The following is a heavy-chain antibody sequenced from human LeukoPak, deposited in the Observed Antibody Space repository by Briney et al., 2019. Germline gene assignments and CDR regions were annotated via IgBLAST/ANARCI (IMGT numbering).Heavy chain of an antibody. D-gene: IGHD5-18*01. CDR1: GFTLSSYE. V-gene: IGHV3-48*03. CDR3: ARNLYFDTAMALDY. CDR2: ISSSGSTI. J-gene: IGHJ4*02. Sequence: PGGSLRLSCAASGFTLSSYEMNWVRQAPGKGLEWVSYISSSGSTIYYADSVKGRFTISRDNAKNSLYLQMNSLRAEDTAVYYCARNLYFDTAMALDYWGQGTLVTVSS.